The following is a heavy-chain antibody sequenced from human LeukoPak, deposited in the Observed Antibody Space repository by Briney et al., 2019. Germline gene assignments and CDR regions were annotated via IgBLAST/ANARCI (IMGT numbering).Heavy chain of an antibody. D-gene: IGHD3/OR15-3a*01. V-gene: IGHV4-39*01. CDR3: ATQTGSGLFILP. CDR1: GFSISSSNSY. J-gene: IGHJ4*02. Sequence: SETLSLTGTVSGFSISSSNSYWGSIRQPPGKGLEWIDSIYYSGNTYYNPSLKSQVSISIDTSKNQFSLRLTSVTAADTAVYYCATQTGSGLFILPGGQGTLVTVSS. CDR2: IYYSGNT.